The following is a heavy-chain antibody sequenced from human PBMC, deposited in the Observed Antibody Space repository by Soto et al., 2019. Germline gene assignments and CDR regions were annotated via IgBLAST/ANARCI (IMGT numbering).Heavy chain of an antibody. J-gene: IGHJ6*02. CDR1: GFTFTSSA. D-gene: IGHD6-6*01. CDR3: AATIYGARPSYYYYGMDV. V-gene: IGHV1-58*01. CDR2: IVVGSGNT. Sequence: SVKVSCKASGFTFTSSAVQWVRQARGQRLEWIGWIVVGSGNTNYAQKFQERVTITRDMSTSTAYMELSSLRSEDTAVYYCAATIYGARPSYYYYGMDVWGQGTTVTVS.